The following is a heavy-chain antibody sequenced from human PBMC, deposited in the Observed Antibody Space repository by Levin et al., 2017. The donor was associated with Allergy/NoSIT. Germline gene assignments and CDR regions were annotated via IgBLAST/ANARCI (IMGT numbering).Heavy chain of an antibody. V-gene: IGHV3-33*01. J-gene: IGHJ4*02. CDR3: ARDPLAYCGGDCYSPYDY. D-gene: IGHD2-21*02. CDR1: GFTFSSYG. CDR2: IWYDGSNK. Sequence: SCAASGFTFSSYGMHWVRQAPGKGLEWVAVIWYDGSNKYYADSVKGRFTISRDNSKNTLYLQMNSLRAEDTAVYYCARDPLAYCGGDCYSPYDYWGQGTLVTVSS.